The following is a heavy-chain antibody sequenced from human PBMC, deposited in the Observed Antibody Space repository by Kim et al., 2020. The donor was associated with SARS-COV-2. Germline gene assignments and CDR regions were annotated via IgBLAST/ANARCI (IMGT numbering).Heavy chain of an antibody. CDR3: ARSPWGFGDY. D-gene: IGHD3-10*01. V-gene: IGHV1-3*01. J-gene: IGHJ4*02. CDR2: NT. Sequence: NTKYSQKFQGRVTITRDTSASTAYMELSSLRSEDTAVYYCARSPWGFGDYWGQGTLVTVSS.